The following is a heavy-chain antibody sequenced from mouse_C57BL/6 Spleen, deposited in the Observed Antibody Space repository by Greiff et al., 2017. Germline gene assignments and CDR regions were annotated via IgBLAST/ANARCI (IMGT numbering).Heavy chain of an antibody. D-gene: IGHD1-1*01. J-gene: IGHJ2*01. Sequence: VQVVESGAELVKPGASEKISCNASGYAFSSYWTNWVKQRPGKGLEWIGQIYPGDGDTNYNGKFKGKATLTADKSSSTAYGQLSSLTSEDSAVYFCARHYYGSLYFDYWGPGATLSVSS. CDR3: ARHYYGSLYFDY. CDR1: GYAFSSYW. CDR2: IYPGDGDT. V-gene: IGHV1-80*01.